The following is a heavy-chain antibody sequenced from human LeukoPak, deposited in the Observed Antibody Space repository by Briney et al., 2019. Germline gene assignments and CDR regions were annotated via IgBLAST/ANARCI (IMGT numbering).Heavy chain of an antibody. CDR1: GFTFSNAW. V-gene: IGHV3-15*01. Sequence: GGSLRLSCAASGFTFSNAWMSWVRQAPGKGLEWVGRIKSKTDGWTTDYAAPVKGRFTISRDDSKNTLYLQMNSLKTEDTAVYYCTTDGGYYDSSGYYRDYWGQGTLVTVSS. CDR3: TTDGGYYDSSGYYRDY. CDR2: IKSKTDGWTT. J-gene: IGHJ4*02. D-gene: IGHD3-22*01.